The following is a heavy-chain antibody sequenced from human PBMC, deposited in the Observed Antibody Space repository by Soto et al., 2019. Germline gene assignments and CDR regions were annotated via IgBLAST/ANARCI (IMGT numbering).Heavy chain of an antibody. D-gene: IGHD4-17*01. CDR2: IIPALGTA. V-gene: IGHV1-69*08. CDR3: ARPDFGDCWYFDL. CDR1: GGTFSSHT. J-gene: IGHJ2*01. Sequence: QDQLVQSGAEVKRPGSSVKVSCKASGGTFSSHTFSWVLQAPGQGLEWMGRIIPALGTATYAQKFQGRVTITADESATTVYMELNSLRSEDTAVYYCARPDFGDCWYFDLWGRGTLVTVSS.